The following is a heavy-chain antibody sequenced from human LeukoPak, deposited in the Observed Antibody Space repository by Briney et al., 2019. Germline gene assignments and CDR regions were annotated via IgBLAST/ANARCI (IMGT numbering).Heavy chain of an antibody. CDR2: ISYDGSNK. CDR3: AKGSITMVRGAWFDP. CDR1: GFTFSSYG. J-gene: IGHJ5*02. V-gene: IGHV3-30*18. D-gene: IGHD3-10*01. Sequence: GGSLRLSCAASGFTFSSYGMHWVRQAPGKGLEWVAVISYDGSNKYYADSVKGRFTISRDNSKNTVYLQMNSLRAEDTAVYYCAKGSITMVRGAWFDPWGQGTLVTVSS.